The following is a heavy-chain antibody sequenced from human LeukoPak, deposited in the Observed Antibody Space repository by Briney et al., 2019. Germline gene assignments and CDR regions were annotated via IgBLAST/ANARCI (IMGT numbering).Heavy chain of an antibody. CDR3: ARPARTDYADY. J-gene: IGHJ4*02. CDR2: ISGSGSNA. D-gene: IGHD1-14*01. Sequence: GGSLRLSCAASGFTFSSYAMNWVRQAPGKGLEWVSAISGSGSNAYYADSVKGRFTISRDNSKNTLYLQMNSLRAEDTAVYYCARPARTDYADYWGQGTLVTVSS. V-gene: IGHV3-23*01. CDR1: GFTFSSYA.